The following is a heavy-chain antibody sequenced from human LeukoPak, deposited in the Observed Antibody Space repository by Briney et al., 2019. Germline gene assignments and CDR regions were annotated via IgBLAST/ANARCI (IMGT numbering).Heavy chain of an antibody. V-gene: IGHV4-38-2*02. Sequence: SETLSLTCTVSGHSISSGYYWGWIRQPPGKGLEWIGSIYHSGSTYYNPSLKSRVTISVDTSKNQFSLKLSSVTAADTAVYYCARGLGVTPSFWGQGTLVTVSS. CDR3: ARGLGVTPSF. CDR1: GHSISSGYY. D-gene: IGHD1-26*01. CDR2: IYHSGST. J-gene: IGHJ4*02.